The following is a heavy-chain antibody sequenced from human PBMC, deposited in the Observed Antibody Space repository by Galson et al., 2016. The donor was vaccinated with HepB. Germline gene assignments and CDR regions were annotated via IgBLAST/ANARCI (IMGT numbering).Heavy chain of an antibody. CDR1: GFSVSGNY. CDR3: AKNSGWYGNGYFDL. Sequence: SLRLSCAASGFSVSGNYMSWVRQAPGKGLEWVSVLYPDGRTYYGDSVKDRFTISRDNSKNILFLQMNSRRAEDTAVDYCAKNSGWYGNGYFDLWGRGTLLTVSS. V-gene: IGHV3-66*01. CDR2: LYPDGRT. J-gene: IGHJ2*01. D-gene: IGHD6-19*01.